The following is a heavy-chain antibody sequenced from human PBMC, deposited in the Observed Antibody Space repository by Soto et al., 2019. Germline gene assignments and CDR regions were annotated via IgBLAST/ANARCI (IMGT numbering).Heavy chain of an antibody. Sequence: SETLSLTCTVSGGSISSYYWSWIRQPPGKGLEWIGYIYYSGSTNYNPSLKSRVTISVDTSKNQFSLKLSSVTAADTAVYHCARGWLQFDYWGQGTLVTVSS. CDR3: ARGWLQFDY. D-gene: IGHD5-12*01. J-gene: IGHJ4*02. CDR2: IYYSGST. V-gene: IGHV4-59*01. CDR1: GGSISSYY.